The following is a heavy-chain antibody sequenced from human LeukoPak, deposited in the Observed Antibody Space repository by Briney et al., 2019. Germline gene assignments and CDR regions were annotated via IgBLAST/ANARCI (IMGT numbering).Heavy chain of an antibody. CDR3: ARDQAESHPFFR. CDR2: ISSSSSYI. CDR1: GFTFSSYS. J-gene: IGHJ4*02. V-gene: IGHV3-21*01. D-gene: IGHD3-3*01. Sequence: GGSLRLSCAASGFTFSSYSMNWVRQAPGKGLEWVSSISSSSSYIYYADSVKGRFTISRDNAKNSLYLQMNSLRAEDTAVYYCARDQAESHPFFRWGQGTLVTVSS.